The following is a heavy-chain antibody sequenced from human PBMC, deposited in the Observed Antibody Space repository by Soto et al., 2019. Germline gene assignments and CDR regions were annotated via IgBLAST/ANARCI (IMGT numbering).Heavy chain of an antibody. CDR2: IYYSGST. J-gene: IGHJ4*02. Sequence: SETLSLTCTVSGGSISSSSYYWGWIRQPPGKGLEWIGSIYYSGSTYYNPSLKSRVTISVDTSKNQFSLKLSSVTAADTAVYYCASTMYYFDYWGQGTLVTVS. V-gene: IGHV4-39*01. CDR3: ASTMYYFDY. CDR1: GGSISSSSYY.